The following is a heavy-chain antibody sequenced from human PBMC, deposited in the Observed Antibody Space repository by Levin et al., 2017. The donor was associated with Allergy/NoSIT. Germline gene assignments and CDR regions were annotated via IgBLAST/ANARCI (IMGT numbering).Heavy chain of an antibody. CDR1: GGSVSSDTSY. D-gene: IGHD2-15*01. CDR2: MFYTGPT. J-gene: IGHJ4*02. CDR3: ARVPKNEDCGGGRCSKTGYFDY. V-gene: IGHV4-39*01. Sequence: SETLSLTCIVSGGSVSSDTSYWGWVRQPPGKGLEWIGSMFYTGPTYYNPSLKSRVAISVDTSKNQFSLKLSSLTAADTAVYYCARVPKNEDCGGGRCSKTGYFDYWGQGTLVTVSS.